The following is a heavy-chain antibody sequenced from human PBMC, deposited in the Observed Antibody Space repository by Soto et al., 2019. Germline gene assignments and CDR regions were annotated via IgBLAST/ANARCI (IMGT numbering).Heavy chain of an antibody. CDR1: GYPLTSYY. CDR2: INPNSGGT. V-gene: IGHV1-2*02. J-gene: IGHJ6*02. D-gene: IGHD4-17*01. CDR3: ASPFDHQDYGGNSDYYGMDV. Sequence: VKVCCNSSGYPLTSYYMRVVRQAPGQGLEWMGWINPNSGGTNYAQKFQGRVTMTRDTSISTAYMELSRLRSDDTAVYYCASPFDHQDYGGNSDYYGMDVWGQGTTVTVSS.